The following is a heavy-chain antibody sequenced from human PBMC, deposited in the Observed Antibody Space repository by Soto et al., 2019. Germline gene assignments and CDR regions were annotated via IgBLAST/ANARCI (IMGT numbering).Heavy chain of an antibody. J-gene: IGHJ6*01. Sequence: GGSLRLSCAASGFTFSSYGMHWVRQAPGKGLEWVAVIWYDGSNKYYADSVKGRFTISRDNSKNTLYLQMNSLRAEDTAVYYCARDPYYDFWSGYCLSNCYYGMDVWDQGTTVTISS. V-gene: IGHV3-33*01. CDR2: IWYDGSNK. CDR3: ARDPYYDFWSGYCLSNCYYGMDV. CDR1: GFTFSSYG. D-gene: IGHD3-3*01.